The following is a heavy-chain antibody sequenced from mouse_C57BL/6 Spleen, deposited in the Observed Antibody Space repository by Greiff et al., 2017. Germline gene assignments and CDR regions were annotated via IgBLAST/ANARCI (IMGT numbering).Heavy chain of an antibody. J-gene: IGHJ1*03. D-gene: IGHD2-1*01. Sequence: QVQLQQPGAELVRPGTSVKLSCKASGYTFTSYWMHWVKQRPGQGLEWIGVIDPSDSYTNYNQKFKGKATLTVETSSSTAYMQLSSLTSEDSAVYYCARYGNLYWYFDVWGTGTTVTVSS. CDR2: IDPSDSYT. V-gene: IGHV1-59*01. CDR1: GYTFTSYW. CDR3: ARYGNLYWYFDV.